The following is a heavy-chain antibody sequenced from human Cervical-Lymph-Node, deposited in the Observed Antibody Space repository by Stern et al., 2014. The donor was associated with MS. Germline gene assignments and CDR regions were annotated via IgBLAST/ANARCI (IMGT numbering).Heavy chain of an antibody. Sequence: EVQLVESGGALVQPGGSLRLSCAASGLTLSLYGMNWVRQAPGKGLESISYISSSSSTIYDADSVKGRFTVSRDNAKNSLYLQMNSLRAEDTAVYHCARGFGYFDLWGQGTLVTVSS. CDR3: ARGFGYFDL. V-gene: IGHV3-48*01. J-gene: IGHJ4*02. CDR2: ISSSSSTI. CDR1: GLTLSLYG. D-gene: IGHD3-16*01.